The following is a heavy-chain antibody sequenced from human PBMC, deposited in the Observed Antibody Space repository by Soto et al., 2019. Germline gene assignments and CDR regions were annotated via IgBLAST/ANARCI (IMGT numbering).Heavy chain of an antibody. CDR1: GDSVSRNSAA. CDR2: TYYRSKWYN. CDR3: VGQSAAGALDL. J-gene: IGHJ4*01. Sequence: TCARRGALSGDSVSRNSAALSGIRRAPSRGLEWLVRTYYRSKWYNGYAVSVKSRITINPDTSKNQFSLQLKSVNPENTAGYDCVGQSAAGALDLWGQGTPVTV. D-gene: IGHD2-8*02. V-gene: IGHV6-1*01.